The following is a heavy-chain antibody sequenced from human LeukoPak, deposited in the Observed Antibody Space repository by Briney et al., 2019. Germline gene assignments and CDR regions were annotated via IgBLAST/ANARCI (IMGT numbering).Heavy chain of an antibody. D-gene: IGHD3-22*01. Sequence: SEALSLTCTVSGDSINSFYWSWIRRPPGKGREWIGYIYYSGSTNYNPSLKSRLTIAVDTSNNQFSLRLNSVTAEDTAVYYCARWSLHSSGWYFDSWGQGTLVTVSS. J-gene: IGHJ4*02. CDR2: IYYSGST. V-gene: IGHV4-59*01. CDR3: ARWSLHSSGWYFDS. CDR1: GDSINSFY.